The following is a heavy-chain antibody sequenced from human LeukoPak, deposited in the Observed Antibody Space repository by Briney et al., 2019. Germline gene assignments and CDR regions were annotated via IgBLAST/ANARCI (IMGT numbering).Heavy chain of an antibody. CDR2: INHSGST. CDR1: GGSFSGYY. Sequence: SETLSLTCAVYGGSFSGYYWSWIRQPPGKGLEWIGEINHSGSTNYNPSLKSRVTISVDTSKNQFSLKLSSVTAADTAVYYCARVGCSGGSCYPRPITTDYYYYYYMDVWGKGTTVTVSS. V-gene: IGHV4-34*01. J-gene: IGHJ6*03. CDR3: ARVGCSGGSCYPRPITTDYYYYYYMDV. D-gene: IGHD2-15*01.